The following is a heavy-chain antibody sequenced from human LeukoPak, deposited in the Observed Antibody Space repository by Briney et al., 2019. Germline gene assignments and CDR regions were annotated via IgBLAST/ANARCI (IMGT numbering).Heavy chain of an antibody. CDR1: GYSISSGYY. D-gene: IGHD1-26*01. V-gene: IGHV4-38-2*02. Sequence: SETLSLTCTVSGYSISSGYYWGWIRQPPGRGLEWIGSIYHSGSTYYNPSLKSRVTISVDTSKNQFSLKLSSVTAADTAVYYCARIRVGATGIDYWGQGTLVTVSS. CDR2: IYHSGST. J-gene: IGHJ4*02. CDR3: ARIRVGATGIDY.